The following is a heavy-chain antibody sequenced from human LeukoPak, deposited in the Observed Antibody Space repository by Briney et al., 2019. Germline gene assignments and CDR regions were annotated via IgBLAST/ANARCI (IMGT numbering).Heavy chain of an antibody. D-gene: IGHD6-13*01. V-gene: IGHV4-59*01. Sequence: SEILSLTCTVSGGSIRSYYWSWIRQPPGKGLEWIGYIFYSGRANYNPSLKSRVTISVDTSKNQFSLKLTSVTAADTAVYYCARVYYSNSYDYWYFDLWGRGTLVTVSS. CDR2: IFYSGRA. CDR3: ARVYYSNSYDYWYFDL. CDR1: GGSIRSYY. J-gene: IGHJ2*01.